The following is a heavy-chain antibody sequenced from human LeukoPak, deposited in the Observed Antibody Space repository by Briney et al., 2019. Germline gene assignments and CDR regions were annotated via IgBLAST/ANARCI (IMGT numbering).Heavy chain of an antibody. CDR3: ARDGYSGNDGL. V-gene: IGHV4-59*01. D-gene: IGHD5-12*01. CDR2: IYHSGST. CDR1: GGSISTYY. Sequence: TSETLSLTCTVSGGSISTYYWSWIRQPPGKGLEWIGYIYHSGSTKYNPSLKSRVTISVDTSKNQFSLKLSSVTAADTAVYYCARDGYSGNDGLWGQGTLVTVSS. J-gene: IGHJ4*02.